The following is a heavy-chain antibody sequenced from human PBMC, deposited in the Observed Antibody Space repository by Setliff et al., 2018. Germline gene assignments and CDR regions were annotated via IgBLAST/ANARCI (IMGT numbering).Heavy chain of an antibody. Sequence: ASVKVSCKASGYTFIGYSVHWVRQAPGQGLEWMGWINPNSGGTNYAQNFQGRVTMTRDTSISTAYMDLSRLTSVDTAVYYCARSPLPPPGPGYYYDNSYYYYMDVWGKGTTVTVSS. J-gene: IGHJ6*03. D-gene: IGHD3-22*01. CDR1: GYTFIGYS. V-gene: IGHV1-2*02. CDR3: ARSPLPPPGPGYYYDNSYYYYMDV. CDR2: INPNSGGT.